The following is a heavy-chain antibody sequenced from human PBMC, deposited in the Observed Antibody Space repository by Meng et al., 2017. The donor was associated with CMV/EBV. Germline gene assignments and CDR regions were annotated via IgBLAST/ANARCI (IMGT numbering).Heavy chain of an antibody. CDR2: IIPILGIA. CDR1: GGTFSSYA. V-gene: IGHV1-69*10. Sequence: SVKVSCKASGGTFSSYAISWVRQAPGQGLEWMGGIIPILGIANYAQKFQGRVTITADKSTSTAYMELSSLRSEDTAVYYCARSTVTRRGPGAPNYYYYGMDVWGQGNAGHRLL. D-gene: IGHD4-11*01. CDR3: ARSTVTRRGPGAPNYYYYGMDV. J-gene: IGHJ6*02.